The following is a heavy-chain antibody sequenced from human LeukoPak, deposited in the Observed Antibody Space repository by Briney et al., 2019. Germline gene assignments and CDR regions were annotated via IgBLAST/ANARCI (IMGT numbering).Heavy chain of an antibody. J-gene: IGHJ6*03. CDR3: AREGTPYYYYYYMDV. CDR1: GFAFDDYG. Sequence: PGGSLRLSCAASGFAFDDYGMSWVRQAPGKGLEWVSGINWNGGSTGYADSVKGRFTISRDNAKNSLYLQMNSLRAEDTALYYCAREGTPYYYYYYMDVWGKGTTVTVSS. D-gene: IGHD1-1*01. V-gene: IGHV3-20*04. CDR2: INWNGGST.